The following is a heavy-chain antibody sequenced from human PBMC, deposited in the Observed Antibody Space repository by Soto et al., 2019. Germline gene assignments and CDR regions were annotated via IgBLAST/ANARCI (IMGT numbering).Heavy chain of an antibody. Sequence: EVQLVESGGGLVKPGGSLRLSCAASGFTFSNAWMTWVRQAPGKGLEWVGRIKSKTDGGTIDYAAPVKGRFTVSRDDSETTLYLQMNSLKTEDTAVYYCTTDGGDRSSSLYFDYWGQGTQVTVSS. D-gene: IGHD6-6*01. J-gene: IGHJ4*02. V-gene: IGHV3-15*01. CDR2: IKSKTDGGTI. CDR3: TTDGGDRSSSLYFDY. CDR1: GFTFSNAW.